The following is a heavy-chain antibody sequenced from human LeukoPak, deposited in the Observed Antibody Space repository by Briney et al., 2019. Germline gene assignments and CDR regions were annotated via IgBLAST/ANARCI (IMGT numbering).Heavy chain of an antibody. J-gene: IGHJ5*02. CDR1: GYTFTSYY. V-gene: IGHV1-46*01. CDR3: ARRIAAAGPNWFDP. CDR2: INPSGGST. D-gene: IGHD6-13*01. Sequence: GASVKVSCKASGYTFTSYYMHWVRQAPGQGLEWVGIINPSGGSTSYAQKFQGRVTITRDAATSTVYMELSSLRSEDTAVYYCARRIAAAGPNWFDPWGQGTLVTVSS.